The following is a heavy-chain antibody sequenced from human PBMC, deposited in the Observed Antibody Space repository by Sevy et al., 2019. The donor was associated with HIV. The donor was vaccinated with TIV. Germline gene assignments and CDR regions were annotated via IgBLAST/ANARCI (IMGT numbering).Heavy chain of an antibody. CDR2: IYTSGST. D-gene: IGHD3-10*01. V-gene: IGHV4-61*02. CDR1: GGSISSGSYY. J-gene: IGHJ6*03. CDR3: ARDLRGSYYYGSGSYPSYCYYMDV. Sequence: SETLSLTCTVSGGSISSGSYYWSWIRQPAGKGLEWIGRIYTSGSTNYNPSLKSRVTISVDTSKNQFSLKLSSVTAADTAVYYCARDLRGSYYYGSGSYPSYCYYMDVWGKGTTVTVSS.